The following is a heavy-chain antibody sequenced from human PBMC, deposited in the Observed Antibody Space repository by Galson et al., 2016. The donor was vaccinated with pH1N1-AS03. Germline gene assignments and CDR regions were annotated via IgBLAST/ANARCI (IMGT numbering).Heavy chain of an antibody. V-gene: IGHV3-9*01. D-gene: IGHD3-22*01. CDR1: GFTFGDYG. CDR3: ATPDSSAL. CDR2: ISWNSLNT. Sequence: SLRLSCAASGFTFGDYGMLWVRHAPGKGLEWVSSISWNSLNTGYADSVKGRFTISRDNAKNSLYLLMNSLRAEDTALYYCATPDSSALWGQGTLVTVSS. J-gene: IGHJ4*02.